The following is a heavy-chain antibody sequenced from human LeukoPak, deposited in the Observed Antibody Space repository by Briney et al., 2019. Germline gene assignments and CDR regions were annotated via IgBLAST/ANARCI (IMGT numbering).Heavy chain of an antibody. CDR1: GYTFTGYY. J-gene: IGHJ4*02. CDR2: INPDNGGT. Sequence: ASVKVSCKASGYTFTGYYMHWVRQAPGQGLEWMGWINPDNGGTNYAQKFQGRVTMTRDMSISTAYMELSRLRSDDTAVYYCARDPSNSGYNYLYYFDYWGQGTLVTVSS. D-gene: IGHD5-12*01. V-gene: IGHV1-2*02. CDR3: ARDPSNSGYNYLYYFDY.